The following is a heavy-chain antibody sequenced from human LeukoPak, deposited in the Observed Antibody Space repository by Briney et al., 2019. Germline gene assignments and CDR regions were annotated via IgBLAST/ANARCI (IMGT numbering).Heavy chain of an antibody. J-gene: IGHJ3*02. V-gene: IGHV4-4*07. CDR1: GGSISSYY. CDR2: IHTTGST. D-gene: IGHD5-18*01. CDR3: ATTGYRGFDI. Sequence: PSETLSLTCTVSGGSISSYYWSWIRQPAGKGLEWIGRIHTTGSTNYNPSLNSRVTMSLDTSKNQFSLKLTSVTAADTAVYYCATTGYRGFDIWGQGTMVTVSS.